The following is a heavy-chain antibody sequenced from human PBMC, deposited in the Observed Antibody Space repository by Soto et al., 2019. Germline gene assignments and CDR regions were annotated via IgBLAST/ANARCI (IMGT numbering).Heavy chain of an antibody. J-gene: IGHJ5*02. Sequence: LSLTCAVSGGSLSSGGYSWSWIRQPPGKGLEWIGYIYHSGSTYYNPSLKSRVTISVDRSKNQFSLKLSSVTAADTAVYYCARDIGPKIVVKPTGWFDPWGQGTLVTVSS. CDR1: GGSLSSGGYS. CDR2: IYHSGST. V-gene: IGHV4-30-2*01. D-gene: IGHD3-22*01. CDR3: ARDIGPKIVVKPTGWFDP.